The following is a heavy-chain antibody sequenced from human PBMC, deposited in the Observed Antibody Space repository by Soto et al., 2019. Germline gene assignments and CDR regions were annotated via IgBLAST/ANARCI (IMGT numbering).Heavy chain of an antibody. J-gene: IGHJ6*02. D-gene: IGHD3-22*01. CDR2: IYHSGKT. CDR3: ATMGYYYCSSHYYYPGYLYGLDV. CDR1: GGTISSMNW. Sequence: PSVTMSLRYVVSGGTISSMNWWSLVRKIQGKGLEWIGEIYHSGKTNYNPPLESRVTISMDKSNNQFSLELSSVTAEDTAVYYCATMGYYYCSSHYYYPGYLYGLDVWGQGTTVTVSS. V-gene: IGHV4-4*02.